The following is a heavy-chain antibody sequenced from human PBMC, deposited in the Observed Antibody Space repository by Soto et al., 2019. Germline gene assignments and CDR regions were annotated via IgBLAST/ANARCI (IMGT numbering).Heavy chain of an antibody. Sequence: SETLSLTCTVSGGSISSRSYYWGWIRQPPGKGLEWIVSLYYSGSTYYNPSLKSRVTISEDTSKIQFSLKLSSVTAADTAVYYCARTTASTVTFDYWGQGTLVTVSS. V-gene: IGHV4-39*01. CDR1: GGSISSRSYY. CDR3: ARTTASTVTFDY. J-gene: IGHJ4*02. CDR2: LYYSGST. D-gene: IGHD4-17*01.